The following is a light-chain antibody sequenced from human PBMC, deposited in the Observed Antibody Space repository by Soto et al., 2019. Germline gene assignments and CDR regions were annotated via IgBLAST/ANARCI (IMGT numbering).Light chain of an antibody. J-gene: IGKJ1*01. CDR3: QQYDDWPPT. V-gene: IGKV3-15*01. CDR2: GAS. Sequence: EIVLTQSPATQSVSPGERATLSCRASQSVSSNLGWYQQKPGQPPRLLIHGASTRASGIPARFSGSGSGTESTLTISSLQSEDFAVYYCQQYDDWPPTFGQGTKVEIK. CDR1: QSVSSN.